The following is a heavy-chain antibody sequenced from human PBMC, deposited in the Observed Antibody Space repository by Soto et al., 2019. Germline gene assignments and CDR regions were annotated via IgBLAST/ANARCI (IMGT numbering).Heavy chain of an antibody. CDR1: GFTFSSYS. Sequence: EVQLVESGGGLVKPGGSLRLSCAASGFTFSSYSMNWVRQAPGKGLEWVSSISSSSSYIYYADSVKGRFTISRDNAKNSLYRQRDRRRDVDTAVYYCAREGGGDYYDSSGYTYDYWGQGTLVTVSS. D-gene: IGHD3-22*01. J-gene: IGHJ4*02. CDR3: AREGGGDYYDSSGYTYDY. CDR2: ISSSSSYI. V-gene: IGHV3-21*01.